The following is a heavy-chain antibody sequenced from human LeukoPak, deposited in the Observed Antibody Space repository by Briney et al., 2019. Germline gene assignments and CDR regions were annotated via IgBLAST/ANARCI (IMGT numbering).Heavy chain of an antibody. CDR1: GFTSSNYW. D-gene: IGHD3-10*01. CDR2: IKQDGSAK. J-gene: IGHJ4*02. Sequence: GGSLRLSCAASGFTSSNYWMSWVRQAPGKGLEWVANIKQDGSAKYYVDSVKGRLTISRDNAKNSLFLQMDGLRADDTAVYYCARVEFRATDFDYWGQGTLVTVSS. V-gene: IGHV3-7*01. CDR3: ARVEFRATDFDY.